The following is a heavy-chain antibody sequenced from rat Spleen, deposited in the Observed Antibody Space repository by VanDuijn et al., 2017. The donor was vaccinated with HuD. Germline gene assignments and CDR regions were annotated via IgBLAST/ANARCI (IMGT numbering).Heavy chain of an antibody. V-gene: IGHV2S63*01. Sequence: VQLKESGPGLVQPSQTLSLTCTVSGFSLSSYGVIWVRQPPGKGLEWLGIVWTGGTTTYNSLLKSRLSISRDTSTSKVFLKMSSLQTEDTATYYCARDGMVGPPFAYWGQGVMVTVSS. J-gene: IGHJ2*01. CDR1: GFSLSSYG. CDR2: VWTGGTT. CDR3: ARDGMVGPPFAY. D-gene: IGHD3-1*01.